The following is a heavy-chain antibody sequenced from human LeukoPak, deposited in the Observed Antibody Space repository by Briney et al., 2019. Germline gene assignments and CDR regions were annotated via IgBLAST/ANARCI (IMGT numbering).Heavy chain of an antibody. CDR1: GGSISSTNW. D-gene: IGHD1-26*01. CDR2: ISLSGVT. J-gene: IGHJ4*02. Sequence: PSGTLSLTCGVSGGSISSTNWWSWVRQPPGQGLEWIGEISLSGVTNYNPSLKSRVTMSLDGSKNHLSLTLTSVTAADTAVYYCSRESGAFSPFGYWGQGTLVTVSS. V-gene: IGHV4-4*02. CDR3: SRESGAFSPFGY.